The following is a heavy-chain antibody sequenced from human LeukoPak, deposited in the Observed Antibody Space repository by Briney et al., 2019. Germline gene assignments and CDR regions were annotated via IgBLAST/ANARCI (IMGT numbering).Heavy chain of an antibody. J-gene: IGHJ6*02. Sequence: SETLSLTCTVSGGSVSSGSYYWSWIREPPGKGLEWIGYIDYSGSTNYNPSLKSRVTISVDTSKNQFSLKLSSVTAADTAVYYCASGYCSGGSCKPYYYYGMDVWGQGTLVTVSS. CDR2: IDYSGST. CDR1: GGSVSSGSYY. CDR3: ASGYCSGGSCKPYYYYGMDV. V-gene: IGHV4-61*01. D-gene: IGHD2-15*01.